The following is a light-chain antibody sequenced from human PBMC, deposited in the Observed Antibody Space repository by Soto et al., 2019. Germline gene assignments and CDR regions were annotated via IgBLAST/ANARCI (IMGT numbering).Light chain of an antibody. CDR2: GAF. V-gene: IGKV1-39*01. CDR1: QTIASY. Sequence: DIQMTQSPSSLSASVGDRVTITCRASQTIASYLNWYQQNPGKAPKLLIYGAFSLQSGVPSRFSGSGSGTVFTLTISSLQPEDFATYYCQQSYSTPRTFGQGTKVDIK. CDR3: QQSYSTPRT. J-gene: IGKJ1*01.